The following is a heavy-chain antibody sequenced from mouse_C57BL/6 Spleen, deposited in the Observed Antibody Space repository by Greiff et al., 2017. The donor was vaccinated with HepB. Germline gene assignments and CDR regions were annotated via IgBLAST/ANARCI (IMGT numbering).Heavy chain of an antibody. Sequence: VQLQQSGAELAKPGASVKLSCKASGYTFTSYWMHWVKQRPGQGLEWIGYINPSSGYTKYNQKFKDKATLTADKSSSTAYMQLSSLTYEDSAVYDCARQRYYDYDGPDYYAMDYWGQGTSVTVSS. CDR2: INPSSGYT. CDR1: GYTFTSYW. D-gene: IGHD2-4*01. V-gene: IGHV1-7*01. J-gene: IGHJ4*01. CDR3: ARQRYYDYDGPDYYAMDY.